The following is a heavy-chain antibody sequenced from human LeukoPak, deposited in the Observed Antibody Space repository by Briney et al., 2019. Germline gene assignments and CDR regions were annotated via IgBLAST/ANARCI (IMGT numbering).Heavy chain of an antibody. Sequence: GGSLRLSCAASGFTFSDYGMHWVRQAPGKGLEWVSAISGSGGSTYYADSVKGRFTISRDNSKNTLYLQMNSLRAEDTAVYYCAKSPSFFDWYFDLWGRGTLVTVSS. CDR3: AKSPSFFDWYFDL. J-gene: IGHJ2*01. V-gene: IGHV3-23*01. CDR1: GFTFSDYG. CDR2: ISGSGGST. D-gene: IGHD3-3*01.